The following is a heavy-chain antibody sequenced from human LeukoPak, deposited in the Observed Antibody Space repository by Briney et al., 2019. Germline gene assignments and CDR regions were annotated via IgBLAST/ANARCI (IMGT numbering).Heavy chain of an antibody. CDR2: IYSSGRT. D-gene: IGHD3-10*01. CDR1: GGSISNFY. CDR3: ARDLPSYYFGSGNMFDP. V-gene: IGHV4-4*07. J-gene: IGHJ5*02. Sequence: SETLSLTCTVSGGSISNFYWSWIRQPAGKGLEWIGRIYSSGRTNYNSSLKSRVAMSIDTSNNQFSLKLSSVTAADMAVYYCARDLPSYYFGSGNMFDPWGQGTLVTVSS.